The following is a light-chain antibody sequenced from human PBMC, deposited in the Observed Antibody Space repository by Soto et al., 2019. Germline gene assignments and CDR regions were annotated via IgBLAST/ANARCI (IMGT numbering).Light chain of an antibody. Sequence: QSVLTQPPSVSAAPGQTVTISCSGSNSNIGTKNVCWYQQLPETAPKLLIYDNIKRPSAIPDLFSASKSGTSATLLITGLQTGDEADYYCGTWDSSLNGGVFGGGTKLTVL. CDR2: DNI. J-gene: IGLJ2*01. CDR3: GTWDSSLNGGV. CDR1: NSNIGTKN. V-gene: IGLV1-51*01.